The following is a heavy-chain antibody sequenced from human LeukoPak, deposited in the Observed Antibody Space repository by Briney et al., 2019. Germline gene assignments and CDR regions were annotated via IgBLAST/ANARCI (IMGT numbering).Heavy chain of an antibody. CDR1: GLTISNYW. V-gene: IGHV3-7*04. CDR2: IKPDGSDK. CDR3: SGSSGY. J-gene: IGHJ4*02. Sequence: GGSLRLSCVASGLTISNYWMNWVRQAPGKGLEGVAHIKPDGSDKYYVDSVKGRFTISRDNSKNSLSLQMNSLRVEDTALYYCSGSSGYWGQGTLVTVSS.